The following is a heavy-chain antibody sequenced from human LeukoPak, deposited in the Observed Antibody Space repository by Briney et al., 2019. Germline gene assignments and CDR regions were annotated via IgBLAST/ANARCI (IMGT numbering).Heavy chain of an antibody. CDR1: GGCFSTYA. J-gene: IGHJ4*02. Sequence: SVKVSCKASGGCFSTYAISWVRQAPGQGLEWMGGIIPIYGTRNYAQKFQGRVTITTDAYTTTAYAAYMELSSLRTEDTAVYYCSNNAFGDYAFDYWGQGTLVTVSS. D-gene: IGHD4-17*01. CDR3: SNNAFGDYAFDY. CDR2: IIPIYGTR. V-gene: IGHV1-69*05.